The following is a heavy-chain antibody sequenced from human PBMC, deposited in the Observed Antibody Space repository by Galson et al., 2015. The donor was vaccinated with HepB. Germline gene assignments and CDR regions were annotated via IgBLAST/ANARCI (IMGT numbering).Heavy chain of an antibody. CDR1: GYIFSDHY. D-gene: IGHD6-13*01. V-gene: IGHV1-46*01. CDR3: ARRAERDSSSWPLFDY. CDR2: INPSDDSI. J-gene: IGHJ4*02. Sequence: SVKVSCKASGYIFSDHYMNWVRQAPGQGLEWMGIINPSDDSITYAQRFQDRVTMTSDTSTRTVYMEMSRLRSEDTAVYYCARRAERDSSSWPLFDYWGRGTLVIVSS.